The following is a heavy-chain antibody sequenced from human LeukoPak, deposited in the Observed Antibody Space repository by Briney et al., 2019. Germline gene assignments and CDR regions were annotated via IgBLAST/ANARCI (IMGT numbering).Heavy chain of an antibody. CDR2: ISGSGGST. CDR1: GFTFSSYA. CDR3: AKDLFWEDYYYYYYMDV. Sequence: PGGSLRLSCAASGFTFSSYAMSWVRQAPGKGLEWVSAISGSGGSTYYADSVKGRFTISRDNSKNTPYLQMNSLRAEDTAVYYCAKDLFWEDYYYYYYMDVWGKGTTVTVSS. V-gene: IGHV3-23*01. D-gene: IGHD3-10*02. J-gene: IGHJ6*03.